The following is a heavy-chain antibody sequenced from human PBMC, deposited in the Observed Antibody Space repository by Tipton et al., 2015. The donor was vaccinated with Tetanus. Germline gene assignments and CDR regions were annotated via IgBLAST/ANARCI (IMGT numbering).Heavy chain of an antibody. CDR3: ARANYEFPKKGPFDS. Sequence: TLSLTCTVSGGSVRSGDYSWNWIRQPPGKGLEWLAYVSYSGRTNSNYSLKSRITILQDTSKNQFSLRLTSVTAADTAVYYCARANYEFPKKGPFDSWGQGALVIVSS. CDR2: VSYSGRT. V-gene: IGHV4-61*08. D-gene: IGHD3-3*01. J-gene: IGHJ4*02. CDR1: GGSVRSGDYS.